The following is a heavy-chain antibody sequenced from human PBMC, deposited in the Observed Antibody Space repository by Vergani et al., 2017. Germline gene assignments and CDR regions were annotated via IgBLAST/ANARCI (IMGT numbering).Heavy chain of an antibody. CDR3: ARHHPGYCSGGSCPYFDY. Sequence: QLQLQESGSGLVKPSQTLSLTCAVSGGSFSGYYWSWIRQPPGKGLEWIGEINHSGSTNYNPSLKSRVTISVDTSKNQFSLKLSSVTAADTAVYYCARHHPGYCSGGSCPYFDYWGQGTLVTVSS. CDR1: GGSFSGYY. J-gene: IGHJ4*02. D-gene: IGHD2-15*01. CDR2: INHSGST. V-gene: IGHV4-34*09.